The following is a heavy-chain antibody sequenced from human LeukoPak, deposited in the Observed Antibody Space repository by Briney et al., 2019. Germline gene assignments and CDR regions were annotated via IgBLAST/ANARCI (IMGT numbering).Heavy chain of an antibody. CDR3: ARDRGDFTAAFDI. V-gene: IGHV4-61*02. CDR1: GGSISGGGYY. CDR2: ILTSGGT. Sequence: SETLSLTCTVCGGSISGGGYYWSWIRQPAGKGLEYIGRILTSGGTNYNSSLKSRVTMSVDTSKNQFSLKLSSVTAADTAVYYCARDRGDFTAAFDIWGQGTMVTVSS. D-gene: IGHD2-8*02. J-gene: IGHJ3*02.